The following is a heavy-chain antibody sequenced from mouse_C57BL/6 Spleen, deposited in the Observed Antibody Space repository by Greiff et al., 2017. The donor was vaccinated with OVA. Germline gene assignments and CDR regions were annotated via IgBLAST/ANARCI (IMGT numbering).Heavy chain of an antibody. D-gene: IGHD6-2*01. CDR2: IYWDDDK. CDR3: ARLSHGGYYFDY. Sequence: QVTLKESGPGILQSSQTLSLTCSFSGFLLSTSGMGVSWIRQPSGKGLEWLAHIYWDDDKRYNPSLKSRLTISKDTSRNQVFLKITSVDTADTATYYCARLSHGGYYFDYWGQGTTLTVSS. CDR1: GFLLSTSGMG. V-gene: IGHV8-12*01. J-gene: IGHJ2*01.